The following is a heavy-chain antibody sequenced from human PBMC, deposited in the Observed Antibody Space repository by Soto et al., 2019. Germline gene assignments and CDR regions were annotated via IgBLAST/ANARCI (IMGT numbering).Heavy chain of an antibody. Sequence: GGSLRLSCAASGFTFSDYYMSWIRQAPGKGLEWVSYISSSGSTIYYADSVKGRFTISRDNAKNSLYLQMNSLRAEDTAVYYCARWRLAGTTRGLYYYYYYGMDVWGQGTTVTVSS. CDR1: GFTFSDYY. CDR2: ISSSGSTI. D-gene: IGHD1-7*01. V-gene: IGHV3-11*01. CDR3: ARWRLAGTTRGLYYYYYYGMDV. J-gene: IGHJ6*02.